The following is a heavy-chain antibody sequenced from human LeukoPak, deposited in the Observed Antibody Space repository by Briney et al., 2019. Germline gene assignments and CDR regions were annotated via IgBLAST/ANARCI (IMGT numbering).Heavy chain of an antibody. J-gene: IGHJ4*02. CDR3: ARGQGEVAYFDY. V-gene: IGHV4-34*01. Sequence: GSLRLSCEASGFTFNTYSMNWARQAPGKGLEWIGEINHSGSTNYNPSLKSRVTISVDTSKNQFSLKLSSVTAADTAVYYCARGQGEVAYFDYWGQGTLVTVSS. CDR2: INHSGST. CDR1: GFTFNTYS. D-gene: IGHD2-15*01.